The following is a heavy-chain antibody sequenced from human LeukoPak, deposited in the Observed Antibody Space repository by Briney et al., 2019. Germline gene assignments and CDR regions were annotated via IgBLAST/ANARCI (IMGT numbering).Heavy chain of an antibody. J-gene: IGHJ4*02. V-gene: IGHV4-39*01. Sequence: PSETLSLTCTVSGGSISSSSYYWGWIRQPPGKGLEWIGSIYYSGSTYYNPSLKSRVTISVDTSKNQFSLKLSSVTAADTAVYYCARHASLNIPYPGYSSPFDYWGQGTLVTVSS. CDR2: IYYSGST. D-gene: IGHD6-13*01. CDR3: ARHASLNIPYPGYSSPFDY. CDR1: GGSISSSSYY.